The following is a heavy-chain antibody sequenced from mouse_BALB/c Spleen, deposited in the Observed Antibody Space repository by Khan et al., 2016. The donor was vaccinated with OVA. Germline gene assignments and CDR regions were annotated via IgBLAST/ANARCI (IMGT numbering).Heavy chain of an antibody. CDR3: ATSNYSGSSLYAMDY. CDR2: IVPGSGST. V-gene: IGHV1S41*01. Sequence: DLVKPGASVKLSCKASGYTFTSYWINWIKQRPGQGLEWIGRIVPGSGSTSYNEMFTGKATLTVDTTSSTAYIHLCSLSSEDSAVYFCATSNYSGSSLYAMDYWGQGTSVTVSS. D-gene: IGHD1-1*01. J-gene: IGHJ4*01. CDR1: GYTFTSYW.